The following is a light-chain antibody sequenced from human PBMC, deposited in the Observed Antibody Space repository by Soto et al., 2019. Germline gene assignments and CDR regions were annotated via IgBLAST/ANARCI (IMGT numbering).Light chain of an antibody. CDR3: SPYTSSSTSVV. J-gene: IGLJ2*01. CDR2: DVS. CDR1: SSDVGGYNY. V-gene: IGLV2-14*01. Sequence: QSALTQPASVSGSPGQSSTISCTGTSSDVGGYNYVSWYQQHPGKAPKLMIYDVSNRPSGVSNRFSGSKSGNTASLTISGLQAEDEADYYCSPYTSSSTSVVFGGGTKVTVL.